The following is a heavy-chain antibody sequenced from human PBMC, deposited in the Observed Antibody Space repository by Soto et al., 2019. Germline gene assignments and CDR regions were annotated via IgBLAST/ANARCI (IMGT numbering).Heavy chain of an antibody. CDR1: GFTFSHYA. CDR3: AKDYSRAVAGYFDY. D-gene: IGHD6-19*01. CDR2: ISGSGGST. Sequence: EVHLLESGGGLVQPGGSLRLSCAASGFTFSHYAMSWVRQAPGKGLEWVSAISGSGGSTYYADSVKGRFTISRDNSKNTLYLQMNSLRAEDTAVYYCAKDYSRAVAGYFDYWGQGTLVTVSS. J-gene: IGHJ4*02. V-gene: IGHV3-23*01.